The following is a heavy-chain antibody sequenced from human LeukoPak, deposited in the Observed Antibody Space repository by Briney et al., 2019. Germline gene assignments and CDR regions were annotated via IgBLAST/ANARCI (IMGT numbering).Heavy chain of an antibody. CDR1: GGSISSGGYY. J-gene: IGHJ4*02. D-gene: IGHD6-13*01. CDR2: IYHSGST. CDR3: ARDPSSSWYYFDY. Sequence: SETLSLSCTVSGGSISSGGYYWSWIRQPPGKGLEWVGYIYHSGSTYYTPSLKSRVTISVDRSKNQFPLKLSSVTAADTAVYYCARDPSSSWYYFDYWGQGTLVTVSS. V-gene: IGHV4-30-2*01.